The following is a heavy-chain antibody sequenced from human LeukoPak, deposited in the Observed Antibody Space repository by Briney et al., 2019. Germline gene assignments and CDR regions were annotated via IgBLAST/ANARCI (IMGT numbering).Heavy chain of an antibody. CDR2: IYYSGST. CDR1: GGSISSSSYY. D-gene: IGHD2-2*01. Sequence: SETLSLTCTVSGGSISSSSYYWGWIRQPPGKGLEWIGSIYYSGSTYYNPSLTSRATISVDTSKNQFSLKLSSVTAADTAVYYCARHLYCSSTSCYPIDDYWGQGTLVTVSS. J-gene: IGHJ4*02. V-gene: IGHV4-39*01. CDR3: ARHLYCSSTSCYPIDDY.